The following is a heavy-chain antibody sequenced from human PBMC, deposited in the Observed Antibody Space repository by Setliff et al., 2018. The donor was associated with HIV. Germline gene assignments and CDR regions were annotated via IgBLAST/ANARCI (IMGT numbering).Heavy chain of an antibody. CDR1: GGSISSYY. D-gene: IGHD2-15*01. J-gene: IGHJ4*02. CDR3: ARADCSGGSCYSPGY. Sequence: SETLSLTCTVSGGSISSYYWSWVRQPPGKGLEWIGYIYYSGGTNYNPSLKSRVTISLDTSKNQFSLKLNSVTAADTAVYYCARADCSGGSCYSPGYWGQGTLVTVSS. V-gene: IGHV4-59*01. CDR2: IYYSGGT.